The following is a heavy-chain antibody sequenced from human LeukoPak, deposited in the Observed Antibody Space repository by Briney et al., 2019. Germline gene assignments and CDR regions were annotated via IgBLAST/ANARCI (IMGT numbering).Heavy chain of an antibody. CDR2: IWYDGSHD. V-gene: IGHV3-33*06. D-gene: IGHD2-2*01. Sequence: GGSLRLSCAASGFTFSHYAMHWVRQAPGKGLEWVAVIWYDGSHDTYTDSVKGRFTVSRDNFKNALHLQMNSLRVEDTAVYYCAEEGDYCSSSGCHKRGIDYWGQGTLVTV. CDR3: AEEGDYCSSSGCHKRGIDY. J-gene: IGHJ4*02. CDR1: GFTFSHYA.